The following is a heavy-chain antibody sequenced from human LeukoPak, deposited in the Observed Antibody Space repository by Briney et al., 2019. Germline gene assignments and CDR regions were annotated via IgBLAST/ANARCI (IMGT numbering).Heavy chain of an antibody. V-gene: IGHV3-74*01. Sequence: QAGGSLRLSCAASGFTFSSYWMPWVRQAPGKGLVWVSRINSDGSSTSYADSVKGRFTISRDNAKNTLYLQMNSLRAEDTAVYYCARVEGYDFWSGYYSLYNWFDPWGQGTLVTVSS. CDR3: ARVEGYDFWSGYYSLYNWFDP. D-gene: IGHD3-3*01. J-gene: IGHJ5*02. CDR2: INSDGSST. CDR1: GFTFSSYW.